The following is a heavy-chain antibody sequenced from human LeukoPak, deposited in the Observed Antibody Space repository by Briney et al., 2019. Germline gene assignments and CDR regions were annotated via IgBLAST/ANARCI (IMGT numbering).Heavy chain of an antibody. CDR2: ISSTSSTI. J-gene: IGHJ4*02. V-gene: IGHV3-48*01. CDR1: GFTFSSYS. CDR3: ARGGNEYFDY. D-gene: IGHD1-26*01. Sequence: GGSLRLSCAASGFTFSSYSMNWVRQAPGKGLEWVSYISSTSSTIYYADSVKGRFTISRDNAKNSLYLQMNSLRAEDTAVYYCARGGNEYFDYWGQGTLVTVSS.